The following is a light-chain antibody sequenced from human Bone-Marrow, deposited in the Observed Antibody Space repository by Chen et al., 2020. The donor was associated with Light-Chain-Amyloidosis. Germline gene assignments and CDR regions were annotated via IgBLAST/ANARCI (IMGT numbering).Light chain of an antibody. J-gene: IGLJ2*01. CDR1: ALPTKY. CDR2: RDT. Sequence: SYELTQPPSASVSPGQTARIPCSGDALPTKYAYWYQQKPGQAPVLVIHRDTERPSGISERFSGSSSGTTATLTISGVQAEDEADYHCQSADSSGTYEVIFGGGTKLTVL. CDR3: QSADSSGTYEVI. V-gene: IGLV3-25*03.